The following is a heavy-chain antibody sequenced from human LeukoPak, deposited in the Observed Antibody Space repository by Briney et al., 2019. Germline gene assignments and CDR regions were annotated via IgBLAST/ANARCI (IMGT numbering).Heavy chain of an antibody. D-gene: IGHD3-22*01. Sequence: AAVKLCCYTSGYTFTFYDIDLVRHAPAQGLEWMGGISSNTGVTNYAKKPQGRVTMTMDTSISTAYMELSRLRSDATAVYYCARGSSTSDSSVYGFDPWGQGALVTVSS. CDR1: GYTFTFYD. V-gene: IGHV1-2*02. J-gene: IGHJ5*02. CDR3: ARGSSTSDSSVYGFDP. CDR2: ISSNTGVT.